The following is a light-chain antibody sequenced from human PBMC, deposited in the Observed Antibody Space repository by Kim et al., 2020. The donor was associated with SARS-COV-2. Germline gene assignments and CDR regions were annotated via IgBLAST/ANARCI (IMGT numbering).Light chain of an antibody. CDR3: QQANSFPLT. J-gene: IGKJ4*01. Sequence: ASVGDRVTITCRASQAIRNWLAWYQQTPGKAPKLLIYAASSLQSGVPSRFSGSGYGTDFTLTISSLQPEDFATYYCQQANSFPLTFGGGTKVDIK. CDR2: AAS. V-gene: IGKV1-12*01. CDR1: QAIRNW.